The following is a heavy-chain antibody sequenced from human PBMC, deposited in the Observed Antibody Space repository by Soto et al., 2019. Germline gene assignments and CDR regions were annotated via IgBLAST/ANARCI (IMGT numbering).Heavy chain of an antibody. CDR3: ARWSYLDY. Sequence: GSLRLSCAASGFSFGSYALSLVRQAPGKGLEWVSTISGSDGKTFYADSVKGRFSISRDTSQSTLYLQMNSLRADDTAMYYCARWSYLDYWGQGTRVTVSS. V-gene: IGHV3-23*01. D-gene: IGHD3-3*01. J-gene: IGHJ4*02. CDR1: GFSFGSYA. CDR2: ISGSDGKT.